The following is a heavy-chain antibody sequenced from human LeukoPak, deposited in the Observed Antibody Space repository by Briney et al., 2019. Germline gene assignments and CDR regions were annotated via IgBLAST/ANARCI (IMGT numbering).Heavy chain of an antibody. CDR1: GYTFTGYY. CDR2: INPNSGGT. CDR3: ARTQYNWNWVPGAFDI. Sequence: ASVKVSCKASGYTFTGYYMHWVRQAPGQGLEWMGWINPNSGGTNYAQKFQGRVTMTRDTSISTAYMELSRLRSDDTAVYYCARTQYNWNWVPGAFDIWGQGTMVTVSS. D-gene: IGHD1-7*01. J-gene: IGHJ3*02. V-gene: IGHV1-2*02.